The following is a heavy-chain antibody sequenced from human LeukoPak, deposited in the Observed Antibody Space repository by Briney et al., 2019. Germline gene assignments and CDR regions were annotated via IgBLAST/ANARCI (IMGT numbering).Heavy chain of an antibody. CDR2: ISGSGGST. D-gene: IGHD3-9*01. V-gene: IGHV3-23*01. J-gene: IGHJ4*02. CDR3: AKSSDWLLTYYFDY. Sequence: GGSLKLSCAASGFTFSSYAMSWVRQAPGKGLEWVSAISGSGGSTYYADSAKGRFTISRDNSKNTLYLQMNSLRAEDTAVYYCAKSSDWLLTYYFDYWGQGTLVTVSS. CDR1: GFTFSSYA.